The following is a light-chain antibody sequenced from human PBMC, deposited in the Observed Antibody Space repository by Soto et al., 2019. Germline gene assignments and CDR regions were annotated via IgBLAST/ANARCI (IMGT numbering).Light chain of an antibody. CDR2: GAS. CDR1: QSVSSSY. V-gene: IGKV3-20*01. Sequence: GLAQSPGIVSLSPGERATLSCRASQSVSSSYLAWYQQKPGQAPRLLIYGASSRAIGIPDRFSGSGSGTDFTLTISRLEPEDFAVYYCQRYGSSPATFGQGTKVDIK. CDR3: QRYGSSPAT. J-gene: IGKJ1*01.